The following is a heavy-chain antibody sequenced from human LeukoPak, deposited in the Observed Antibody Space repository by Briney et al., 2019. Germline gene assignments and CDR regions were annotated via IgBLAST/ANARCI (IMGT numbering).Heavy chain of an antibody. CDR2: ISWDDDK. Sequence: ESGPTLLKPTQTLTLTCTFSGFSLSTSGVGVGWIRQPPGKALEWLSLISWDDDKRYSPSLKSRLTITKDTSKNQVVLTMTNMHPVDTATYYCAHVYHHDARGAFDIWGQGTMVTVSS. V-gene: IGHV2-5*02. J-gene: IGHJ3*02. D-gene: IGHD5/OR15-5a*01. CDR1: GFSLSTSGVG. CDR3: AHVYHHDARGAFDI.